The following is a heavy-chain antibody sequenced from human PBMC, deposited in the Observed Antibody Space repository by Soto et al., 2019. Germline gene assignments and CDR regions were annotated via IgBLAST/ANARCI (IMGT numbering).Heavy chain of an antibody. J-gene: IGHJ6*02. V-gene: IGHV5-10-1*01. CDR3: AIFIAVAGKYYYYGMDV. CDR1: GYRFAGYG. D-gene: IGHD6-19*01. Sequence: GESLRISCRGSGYRFAGYGSGWVRQMPGKGLEWMGRIDPSDSYTNYSPSFQGHVTISADKSISTAYLQWSSLKASDTAMYYCAIFIAVAGKYYYYGMDVWGQGTTVTVSS. CDR2: IDPSDSYT.